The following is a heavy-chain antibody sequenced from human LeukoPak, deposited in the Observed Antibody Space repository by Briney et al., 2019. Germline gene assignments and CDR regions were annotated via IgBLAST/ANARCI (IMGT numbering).Heavy chain of an antibody. V-gene: IGHV3-30*18. CDR3: AKDPDSSSWSRAYYFDY. CDR2: ISYDGSNK. CDR1: GFTFSSYG. Sequence: GGSLRLSCAASGFTFSSYGMHWVRQAPGKGLEWVAVISYDGSNKYYADSVKGRFTISRDNSKNTLYLQMNSLRAEDTAVYYCAKDPDSSSWSRAYYFDYCGQGTLVTVSS. J-gene: IGHJ4*02. D-gene: IGHD6-13*01.